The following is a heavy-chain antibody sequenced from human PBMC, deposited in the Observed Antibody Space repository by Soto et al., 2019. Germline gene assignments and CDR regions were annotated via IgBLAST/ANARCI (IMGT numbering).Heavy chain of an antibody. D-gene: IGHD3-16*01. J-gene: IGHJ4*02. V-gene: IGHV3-30*18. CDR2: ISYDGSTK. CDR3: GKASPSYDVLIDY. Sequence: QVKLVESGGGVVQPGLSLRLSCEGSGFTFDWFGMHWVRQAPGKGLEWVAVISYDGSTKYYADSVEGRFTISRDNSKNTVSLQMNSLRREDTAVYFCGKASPSYDVLIDYWGQGTLVTVSS. CDR1: GFTFDWFG.